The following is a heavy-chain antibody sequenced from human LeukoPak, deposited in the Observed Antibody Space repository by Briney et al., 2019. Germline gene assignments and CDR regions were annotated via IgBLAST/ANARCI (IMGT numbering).Heavy chain of an antibody. CDR2: ISSGSRHI. CDR1: EFSLSNYN. V-gene: IGHV3-21*06. CDR3: ARDLKGINMWRSDYYYMDV. Sequence: GGSLRLSCAASEFSLSNYNMNWVRQTPGKGLEWLAFISSGSRHIYYADSVRGRFTISRDNTKNALFLLMDNLRVEDTAVYYCARDLKGINMWRSDYYYMDVWGTGTTVTISS. J-gene: IGHJ6*03. D-gene: IGHD2-21*01.